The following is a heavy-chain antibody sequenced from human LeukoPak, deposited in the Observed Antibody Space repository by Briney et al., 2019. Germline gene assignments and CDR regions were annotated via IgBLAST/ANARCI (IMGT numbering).Heavy chain of an antibody. CDR1: GGSFSGYY. Sequence: NPSETLSLTCAVYGGSFSGYYWSWIRQPPGKGLEWIGYIYYSGSTNYNPSLKSRVTISVDTSKNQFSLKLSSVTAADTAVYYCARFMVRGRYFDYWGQGTLVTVSS. J-gene: IGHJ4*02. V-gene: IGHV4-59*01. D-gene: IGHD3-10*01. CDR3: ARFMVRGRYFDY. CDR2: IYYSGST.